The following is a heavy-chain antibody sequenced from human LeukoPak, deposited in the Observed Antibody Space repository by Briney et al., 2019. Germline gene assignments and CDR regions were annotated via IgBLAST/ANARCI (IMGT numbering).Heavy chain of an antibody. V-gene: IGHV3-7*01. CDR3: ARVGRAARFDY. CDR1: GFTFSSYG. Sequence: GGSLRLSCAASGFTFSSYGMHWVRQAPGKGLEWVANIKRDGSEKYYVDSVKGRFTISRDNAKNSLYLQMNSLRAEDTAVYYCARVGRAARFDYWGQGTLVTVSS. D-gene: IGHD6-6*01. CDR2: IKRDGSEK. J-gene: IGHJ4*02.